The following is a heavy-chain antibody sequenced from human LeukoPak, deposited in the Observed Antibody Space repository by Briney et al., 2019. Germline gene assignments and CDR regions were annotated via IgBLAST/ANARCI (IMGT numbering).Heavy chain of an antibody. CDR3: AKEWKYYFDY. D-gene: IGHD1-1*01. Sequence: RGSLRLSSTASGFTFSNYWMHWVRQAPGKGLVWVSRINTDGGFTSYADSVKGRFTISRDNAKNTLYLQMSSLRADDTAVYYCAKEWKYYFDYWGQGALVTVSS. V-gene: IGHV3-74*01. J-gene: IGHJ4*02. CDR1: GFTFSNYW. CDR2: INTDGGFT.